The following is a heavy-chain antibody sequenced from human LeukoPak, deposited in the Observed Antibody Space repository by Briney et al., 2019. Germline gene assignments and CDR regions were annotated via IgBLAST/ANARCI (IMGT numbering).Heavy chain of an antibody. CDR1: GYTFTTYG. Sequence: ASVKVSCKTSGYTFTTYGISWVRQAPGQGLEWMGLISGHKGNTIYAQKLRGRVTMTTDTSTTTAYMDLRSLRPDDTAVYYCARDHVPRGDGYNYYEYWGQGTLVTVSS. V-gene: IGHV1-18*01. CDR3: ARDHVPRGDGYNYYEY. CDR2: ISGHKGNT. D-gene: IGHD5-24*01. J-gene: IGHJ4*02.